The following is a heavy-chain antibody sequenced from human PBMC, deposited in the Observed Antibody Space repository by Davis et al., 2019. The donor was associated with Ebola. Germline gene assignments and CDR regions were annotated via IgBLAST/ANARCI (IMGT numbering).Heavy chain of an antibody. Sequence: GESLKISCAASGFTFNDYYMSWIRQAPGKGLEWVSLISSSGTRTYYADSVKGRFTISRDDSKNTLYLEMNSLGAEDTAVYYCGGYTINYYYGMDVWGQGTTVTVSS. CDR3: GGYTINYYYGMDV. V-gene: IGHV3-23*01. CDR2: ISSSGTRT. CDR1: GFTFNDYY. D-gene: IGHD5-18*01. J-gene: IGHJ6*02.